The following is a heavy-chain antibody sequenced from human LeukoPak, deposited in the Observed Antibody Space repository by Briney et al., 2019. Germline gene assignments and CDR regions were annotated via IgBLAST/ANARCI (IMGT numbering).Heavy chain of an antibody. CDR3: ARDLRVLRFLDA. D-gene: IGHD3-3*01. J-gene: IGHJ6*04. V-gene: IGHV4-4*07. CDR2: IYTSGST. Sequence: SETLCLTCTVSGVSVSSYYRSWIRQPAGKGLEWIAGIYTSGSTNYNPSLKSRVTMSVDTSKNQFSLKLSSVTIADTAVYYCARDLRVLRFLDAWGKGTTVNGSS. CDR1: GVSVSSYY.